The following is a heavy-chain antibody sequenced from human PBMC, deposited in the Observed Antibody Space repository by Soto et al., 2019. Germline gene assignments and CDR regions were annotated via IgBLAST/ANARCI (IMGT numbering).Heavy chain of an antibody. J-gene: IGHJ6*02. CDR1: GFTFSNYW. Sequence: GGSLRLSCAASGFTFSNYWMHWVRQAPGKGLVWVSRINGDGGSTTYADSVKGRFTISRDNAKNTLYLQMNNLRAEDTAVYYCVKDMGASSYYGMDVWGPGTTVTVSS. D-gene: IGHD1-26*01. CDR3: VKDMGASSYYGMDV. CDR2: INGDGGST. V-gene: IGHV3-74*01.